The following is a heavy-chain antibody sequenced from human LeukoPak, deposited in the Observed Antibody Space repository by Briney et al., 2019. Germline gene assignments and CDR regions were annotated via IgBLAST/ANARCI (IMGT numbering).Heavy chain of an antibody. V-gene: IGHV1-46*01. CDR1: GYTFTSYY. J-gene: IGHJ4*02. CDR3: ARGTPREYYYDSSGYSPRDY. CDR2: INPSGGST. Sequence: ASVKVSCKASGYTFTSYYMHWVRQAPGQGLEWMGIINPSGGSTNYAQKFQGRVTITADKSTSTAYMELSSLRSEDTAVYYCARGTPREYYYDSSGYSPRDYWGQGTLVTVSS. D-gene: IGHD3-22*01.